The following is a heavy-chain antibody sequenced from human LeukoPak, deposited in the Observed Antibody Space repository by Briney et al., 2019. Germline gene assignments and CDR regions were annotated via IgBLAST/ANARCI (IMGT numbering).Heavy chain of an antibody. J-gene: IGHJ6*03. V-gene: IGHV4-4*09. CDR3: ARLQSYGSGRSYYMDV. Sequence: SETLSLTCTVSGASISSSYWGWIRQPPGEGLEWIGYIYTSGNTNYNPSLQSRVTMSVDTSKNQFSLNLTSVTAADTAVYYCARLQSYGSGRSYYMDVWANGATVTVSS. CDR1: GASISSSY. D-gene: IGHD3-10*01. CDR2: IYTSGNT.